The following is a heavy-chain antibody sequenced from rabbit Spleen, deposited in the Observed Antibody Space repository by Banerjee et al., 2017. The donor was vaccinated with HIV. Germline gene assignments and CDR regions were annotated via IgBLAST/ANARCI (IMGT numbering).Heavy chain of an antibody. V-gene: IGHV1S45*01. D-gene: IGHD8-1*01. Sequence: QEQLEESGGGLVQPEGSLTLICTASGFSFSTSYDMCWVRQAPGKGLEWIGCIYTGNAKNYYASWAKGRFTISKTSSTTVTLQMTSLTAADTATYFCARDTGSSFSSYGMDLWGPGTLVTVS. CDR3: ARDTGSSFSSYGMDL. J-gene: IGHJ6*01. CDR2: IYTGNAKN. CDR1: GFSFSTSYD.